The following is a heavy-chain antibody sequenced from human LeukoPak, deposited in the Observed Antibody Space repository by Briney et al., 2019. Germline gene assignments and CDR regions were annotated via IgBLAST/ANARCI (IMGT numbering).Heavy chain of an antibody. D-gene: IGHD1-14*01. CDR3: AGRKAYDAFDI. J-gene: IGHJ3*02. V-gene: IGHV1-2*02. CDR1: GYTFTGYY. CDR2: INPNSGGT. Sequence: ASVKVSCRASGYTFTGYYMHWVRQAPGQGLEWMGWINPNSGGTNYAQKFQGRVTMTGDTSISTAYMELSSLRSEDTAVYYCAGRKAYDAFDIWGQGTMVTVSS.